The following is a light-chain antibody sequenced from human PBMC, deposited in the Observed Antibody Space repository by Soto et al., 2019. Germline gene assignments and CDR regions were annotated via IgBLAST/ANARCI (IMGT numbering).Light chain of an antibody. CDR2: AAS. J-gene: IGKJ1*01. V-gene: IGKV1-39*01. Sequence: DIQMTQSPSSLSASVGDRVTITCRASQSISSYLNWYQQKPGKAPKLLIYAASSLQSGVPSRFSGIGSGTDFTLTISSLQPEDFATYYFQQSYSTPRTFGQGTKVEIK. CDR1: QSISSY. CDR3: QQSYSTPRT.